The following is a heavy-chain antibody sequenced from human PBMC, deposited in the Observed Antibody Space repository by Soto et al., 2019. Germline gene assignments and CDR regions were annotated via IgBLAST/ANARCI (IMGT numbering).Heavy chain of an antibody. V-gene: IGHV3-23*01. D-gene: IGHD4-17*01. Sequence: GGSLRLSCAASGFTFSGYAMNWVRQASGKGLEWVSAISTSGDSKYYADSVKGRFTISRDNSKSTLYLQMNSLRAEDTAVYYCAKGSGTVTLNFFNYWGQGTLVTVSS. CDR1: GFTFSGYA. J-gene: IGHJ4*02. CDR2: ISTSGDSK. CDR3: AKGSGTVTLNFFNY.